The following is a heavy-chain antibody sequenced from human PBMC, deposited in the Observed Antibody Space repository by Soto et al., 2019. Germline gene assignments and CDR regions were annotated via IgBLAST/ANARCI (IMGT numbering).Heavy chain of an antibody. J-gene: IGHJ6*02. CDR3: AKVGGYSSGWYIGYYYYYGMDV. CDR1: GFTFSSYA. V-gene: IGHV3-23*01. CDR2: ISGSGGST. Sequence: GGSLRLSCAASGFTFSSYAMSWVRQAPGKGLEWVSAISGSGGSTYYADSVKGRFTISRDNSKNTLYLQMNSLRAEDTAVYYCAKVGGYSSGWYIGYYYYYGMDVWGRGTTVTVSS. D-gene: IGHD6-19*01.